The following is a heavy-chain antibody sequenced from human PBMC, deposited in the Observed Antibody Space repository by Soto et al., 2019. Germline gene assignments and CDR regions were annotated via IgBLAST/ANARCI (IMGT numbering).Heavy chain of an antibody. D-gene: IGHD6-6*01. J-gene: IGHJ4*02. CDR2: IYYSGST. V-gene: IGHV4-30-4*01. CDR3: ARAGFSSDIDY. CDR1: GGSISSGDYY. Sequence: QVQLQESGLGLVKPSQTLSLTCTVSGGSISSGDYYWSWIRQPPGKGPEWIGYIYYSGSTYDNPSLKSRISISEDTTMNQVSLKLSSATAADTAVDYCARAGFSSDIDYWGQGTLVNVSS.